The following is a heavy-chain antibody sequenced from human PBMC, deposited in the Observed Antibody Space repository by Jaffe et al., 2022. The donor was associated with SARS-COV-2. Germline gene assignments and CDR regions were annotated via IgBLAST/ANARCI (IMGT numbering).Heavy chain of an antibody. CDR2: MDIDGTTI. J-gene: IGHJ4*02. D-gene: IGHD1-26*01. CDR1: GFAFTSYW. CDR3: VRGWDSDGRNGY. Sequence: EVQLVESGGGVVQPGGSLRLSCAASGFAFTSYWMHWIRQAPGKGLVWVARMDIDGTTITYADSVKGRFTISRDNAKNTLYLQMSSLRVADTAVYYCVRGWDSDGRNGYWGQGTLVTVSS. V-gene: IGHV3-74*03.